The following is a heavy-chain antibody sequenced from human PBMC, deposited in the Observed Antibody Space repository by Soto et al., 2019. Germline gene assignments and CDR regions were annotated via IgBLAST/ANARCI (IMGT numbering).Heavy chain of an antibody. D-gene: IGHD3-22*01. J-gene: IGHJ6*02. CDR1: GYTFTSYA. CDR3: ARLAYYYDSSGYPSHGMDV. Sequence: ASVKVSCKASGYTFTSYAMHWVRQAPGQRLEWMGWINAGNGNTKYSQKFQGRVTITRDTSASTAYMELSSLRSEDTAVYYCARLAYYYDSSGYPSHGMDVWGQGTTVTVSS. CDR2: INAGNGNT. V-gene: IGHV1-3*01.